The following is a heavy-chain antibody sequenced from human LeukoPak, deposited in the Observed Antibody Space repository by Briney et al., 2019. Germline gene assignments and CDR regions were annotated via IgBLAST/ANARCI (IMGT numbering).Heavy chain of an antibody. V-gene: IGHV3-30-3*01. CDR1: GFTFASYA. D-gene: IGHD3-10*01. Sequence: GRSLRLSCAGSGFTFASYAVHWVRQAPGKRLEWVASISSDGTTEHYRDSVKGRFTLSRDNSKNTVSLQMNSLGTEDTAVYYCARGRDSGSFLIDYWGQGTLVTVSS. CDR3: ARGRDSGSFLIDY. CDR2: ISSDGTTE. J-gene: IGHJ4*02.